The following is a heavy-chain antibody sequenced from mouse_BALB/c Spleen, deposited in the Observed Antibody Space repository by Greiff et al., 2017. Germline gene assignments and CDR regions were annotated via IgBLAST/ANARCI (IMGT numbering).Heavy chain of an antibody. Sequence: DVKLVESGGGLVKPGGSLKLSCAASGFTFSDYYMYWVRQTPEKRLEWVATISDGGSYTYYPDSVKGRFTISRDNAKNNLYLQMSSLKSEDTAMYYCARDRDYRYERGFDYWGQGTTLTVSS. J-gene: IGHJ2*01. CDR1: GFTFSDYY. CDR2: ISDGGSYT. CDR3: ARDRDYRYERGFDY. D-gene: IGHD2-14*01. V-gene: IGHV5-4*02.